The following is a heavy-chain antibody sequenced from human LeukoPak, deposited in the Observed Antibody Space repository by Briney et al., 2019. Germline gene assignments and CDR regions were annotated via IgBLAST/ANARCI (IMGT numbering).Heavy chain of an antibody. V-gene: IGHV3-23*01. CDR2: ISGSGGGT. CDR1: GFTFSSYA. Sequence: GGSLRLSCAASGFTFSSYALSWGRQVPGKGLEWVSAISGSGGGTFYTDSVKGRFTISRDNSKNTLLLQMNSLRAADTAIYYCAKGYDHYDDGGYYSRPDAFDLWGQGTMVTVSS. D-gene: IGHD3-22*01. CDR3: AKGYDHYDDGGYYSRPDAFDL. J-gene: IGHJ3*01.